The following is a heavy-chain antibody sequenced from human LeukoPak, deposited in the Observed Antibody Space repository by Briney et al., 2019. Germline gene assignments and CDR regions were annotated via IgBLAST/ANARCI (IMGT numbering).Heavy chain of an antibody. J-gene: IGHJ5*02. CDR1: GFTFRNYA. Sequence: GGTLRLSCAASGFTFRNYAMSWVRQAPGKGLEWVSAISDSGGSTYYADSVKGRFTVSRDNPKNTLYLQINSLRAEDTAVYYCAKAEVSGYYDHWGQGTLVTVSS. CDR2: ISDSGGST. CDR3: AKAEVSGYYDH. D-gene: IGHD3-22*01. V-gene: IGHV3-23*01.